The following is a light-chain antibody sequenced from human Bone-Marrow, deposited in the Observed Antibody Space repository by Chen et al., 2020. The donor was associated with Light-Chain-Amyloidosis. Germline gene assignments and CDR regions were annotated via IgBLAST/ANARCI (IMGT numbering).Light chain of an antibody. CDR3: RQYGTSPLT. Sequence: EIVLTQSPGTLSLSPGEGANLSCRASQTISSNYLTWYQQKFGQAPRLPIYGSSSRATGIPDRFPGSGSGTDFTLTINRLEPEDFAMYYCRQYGTSPLTFGGGTKVEI. CDR1: QTISSNY. CDR2: GSS. J-gene: IGKJ4*01. V-gene: IGKV3-20*01.